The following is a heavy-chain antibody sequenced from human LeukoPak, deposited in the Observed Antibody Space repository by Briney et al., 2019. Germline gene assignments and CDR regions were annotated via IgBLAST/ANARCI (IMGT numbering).Heavy chain of an antibody. J-gene: IGHJ4*02. D-gene: IGHD3-16*02. CDR2: THPRDSDI. CDR1: GYSFTTYW. CDR3: ARMIGLGEVSPYFDY. V-gene: IGHV5-51*01. Sequence: GESLKISCKGSGYSFTTYWLAWVRHMPGKGLEWMAITHPRDSDIRYSPPFQGQVTISADKSISTAYLQWNSLKASDTAIYYCARMIGLGEVSPYFDYWGQGSLVTVSS.